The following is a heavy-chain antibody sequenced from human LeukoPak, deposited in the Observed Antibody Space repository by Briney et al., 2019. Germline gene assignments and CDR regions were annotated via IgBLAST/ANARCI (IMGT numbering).Heavy chain of an antibody. V-gene: IGHV3-21*01. D-gene: IGHD3-22*01. J-gene: IGHJ4*02. Sequence: GGSLRLSCAASGFTFSSYNMNWVRQAPGKGLEWVSSITSSGSYIYYADSVKGRFTISRDNAKNSLYLQMNSLRAEDTAVYYCARVLHKRNYDSSTYYGYWGQGTLVTVSS. CDR2: ITSSGSYI. CDR3: ARVLHKRNYDSSTYYGY. CDR1: GFTFSSYN.